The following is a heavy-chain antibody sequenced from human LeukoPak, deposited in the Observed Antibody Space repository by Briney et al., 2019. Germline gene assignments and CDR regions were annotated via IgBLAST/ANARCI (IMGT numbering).Heavy chain of an antibody. CDR3: AKVDIVVVVAAGFDY. J-gene: IGHJ4*02. CDR1: GFVFRSYG. V-gene: IGHV3-23*05. Sequence: GGSLRLSCAASGFVFRSYGMNWVRQAPGKGLEWVSGIYTNGRDTRYADSVKGRFTISRDNSKNTLYLQMNSLRAEDTAVYYCAKVDIVVVVAAGFDYWGQGTLVTVSS. D-gene: IGHD2-15*01. CDR2: IYTNGRDT.